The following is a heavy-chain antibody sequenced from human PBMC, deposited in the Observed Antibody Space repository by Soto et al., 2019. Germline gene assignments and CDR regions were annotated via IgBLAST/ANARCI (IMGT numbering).Heavy chain of an antibody. CDR3: ARVYYSNLPYYFYYMDV. J-gene: IGHJ6*02. CDR1: GFTFSSYA. Sequence: PGGSLRLSCAASGFTFSSYAMSWVRQAPGKGLEWVSAISGSGGSTYYADSVKGRFTISRDNAKNSLYLQMNSLRAEDTAVYFCARVYYSNLPYYFYYMDVWGQGTTVTVSS. V-gene: IGHV3-23*01. CDR2: ISGSGGST. D-gene: IGHD4-4*01.